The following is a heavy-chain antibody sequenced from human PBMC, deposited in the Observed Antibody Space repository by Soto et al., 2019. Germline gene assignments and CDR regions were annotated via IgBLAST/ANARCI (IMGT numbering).Heavy chain of an antibody. CDR2: IIPIFGTA. Sequence: SVKVSCKASGGTFSSYAISWVRQAPGQGLEWMGGIIPIFGTANYAQKFQGRVTITADESTSTAYMELSSLRSEDTAVYYCSYNSSSWYSWFDPWGQGTLVTVSS. CDR3: SYNSSSWYSWFDP. CDR1: GGTFSSYA. V-gene: IGHV1-69*13. J-gene: IGHJ5*02. D-gene: IGHD6-13*01.